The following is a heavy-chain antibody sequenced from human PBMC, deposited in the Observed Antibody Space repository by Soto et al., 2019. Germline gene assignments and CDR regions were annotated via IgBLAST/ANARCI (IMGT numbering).Heavy chain of an antibody. V-gene: IGHV4-34*01. D-gene: IGHD5-12*01. CDR3: ARTDIVTTNWFDP. CDR1: GESFIGYY. J-gene: IGHJ5*02. Sequence: QVHLQQWGAGLLKPSETLSLTCAVYGESFIGYYWTWIRQSPGKGLEWIGEINHGGSTNYNPSLKRRVTISIDTSKNQFSLKLTSVTAADTSVYYCARTDIVTTNWFDPWGQGTLVTGSS. CDR2: INHGGST.